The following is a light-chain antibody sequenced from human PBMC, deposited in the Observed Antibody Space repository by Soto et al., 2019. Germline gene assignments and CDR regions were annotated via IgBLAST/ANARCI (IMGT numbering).Light chain of an antibody. CDR3: RSFTGTTTLDV. Sequence: QSLMNQPACVSGSRGQSITISCTGTTSDVGAYKYVSRYQQHPGKAPKLIIYGVSNRPSGVSNRFSGSKSGNTAFLTISGLQPDDEADYYCRSFTGTTTLDVFGTGTKVTVL. J-gene: IGLJ1*01. CDR1: TSDVGAYKY. CDR2: GVS. V-gene: IGLV2-14*03.